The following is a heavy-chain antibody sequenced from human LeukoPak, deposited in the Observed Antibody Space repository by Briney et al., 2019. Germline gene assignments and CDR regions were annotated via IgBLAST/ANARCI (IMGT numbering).Heavy chain of an antibody. D-gene: IGHD2-2*01. V-gene: IGHV1-24*01. Sequence: ASVKVSCKVSGYTLTELSMHWVRQAPGKGLEWMGGFDPEDGGTIYAQKFQGRVTMTEDTSTDTAYMELSSLRSEDTAVYYCARALDILVVPGADNWLDPWGQGTLVTVSS. CDR1: GYTLTELS. J-gene: IGHJ5*02. CDR3: ARALDILVVPGADNWLDP. CDR2: FDPEDGGT.